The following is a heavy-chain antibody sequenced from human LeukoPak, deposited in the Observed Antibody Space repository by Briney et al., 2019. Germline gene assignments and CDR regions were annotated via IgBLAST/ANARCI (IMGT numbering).Heavy chain of an antibody. CDR3: AKVQCRDCTDGQFQH. CDR2: MSGSGSGDNT. D-gene: IGHD2-21*02. CDR1: GFTFSSYA. V-gene: IGHV3-23*01. J-gene: IGHJ1*01. Sequence: GGSLRLSCAASGFTFSSYAMSWVRQAPGKGLEWVSGMSGSGSGDNTYYADSVKGRFTISRDNSKNTLYLQMNSLRAEDTAVYYCAKVQCRDCTDGQFQHWGQGTLVTVSS.